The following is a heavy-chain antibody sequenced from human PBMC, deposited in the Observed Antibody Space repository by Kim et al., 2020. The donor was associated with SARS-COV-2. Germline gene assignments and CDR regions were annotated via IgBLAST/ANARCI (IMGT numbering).Heavy chain of an antibody. CDR1: GYTFTSYY. J-gene: IGHJ6*02. CDR3: ARDRSSSSTGYYYYYYGMDV. Sequence: ASVKVSCKASGYTFTSYYMHWVRQAPGQGLEWMGIINPSGGSTSYAQKFQGRVTMTRDTSTSTVYMELSSLRSEDTAVYYCARDRSSSSTGYYYYYYGMDVWGQGNTVTVSS. D-gene: IGHD6-13*01. V-gene: IGHV1-46*01. CDR2: INPSGGST.